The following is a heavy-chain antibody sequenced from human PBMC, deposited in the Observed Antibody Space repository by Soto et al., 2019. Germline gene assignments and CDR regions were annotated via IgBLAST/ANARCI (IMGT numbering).Heavy chain of an antibody. CDR3: AREVPEYGEKVAEGNYYYYYYMDV. Sequence: PSETLSLTCTVSGGSISSSSYYWSWIRQHPGKGLEWIGYIYYSGSTYYNPSLKSRVTISVDTSKNQFSLKLSSVTAADTAVYYCAREVPEYGEKVAEGNYYYYYYMDVWGKGTTVTVSS. CDR2: IYYSGST. V-gene: IGHV4-31*03. J-gene: IGHJ6*03. D-gene: IGHD4-17*01. CDR1: GGSISSSSYY.